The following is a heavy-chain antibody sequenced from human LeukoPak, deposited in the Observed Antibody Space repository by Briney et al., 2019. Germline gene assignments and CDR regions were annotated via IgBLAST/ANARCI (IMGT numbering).Heavy chain of an antibody. V-gene: IGHV3-23*01. D-gene: IGHD6-13*01. J-gene: IGHJ4*02. CDR2: ISGSGSST. CDR3: AKAIAATGRWWIFDY. CDR1: GFTFSSYA. Sequence: PGGSLRLSCAASGFTFSSYAMSWVRQAQGEGLEGVSSISGSGSSTYYADSVKGRFTISRDNPKNAQYLQMSSLRAEDTAVYYCAKAIAATGRWWIFDYWGQGTLVTVSS.